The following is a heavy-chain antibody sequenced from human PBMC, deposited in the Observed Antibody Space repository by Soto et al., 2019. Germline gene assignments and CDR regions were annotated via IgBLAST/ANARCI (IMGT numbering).Heavy chain of an antibody. V-gene: IGHV3-30*01. CDR1: GFTFSSFA. CDR3: ARDGNSGYDWDYYYGMDV. D-gene: IGHD5-12*01. CDR2: TSYDGSNT. J-gene: IGHJ6*02. Sequence: QVQLVESGGGVVQPGRSLRLSCAASGFTFSSFARHWVRQAPGKGLEWVAVTSYDGSNTYYADSVKGRFTISRDNSKNTXXLQMNSLRAEDTAVYYCARDGNSGYDWDYYYGMDVWGQGTTVTVSS.